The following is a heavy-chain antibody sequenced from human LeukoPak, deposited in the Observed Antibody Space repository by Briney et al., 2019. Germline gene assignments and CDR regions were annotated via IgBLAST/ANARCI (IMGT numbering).Heavy chain of an antibody. D-gene: IGHD3-22*01. V-gene: IGHV3-49*04. CDR2: IRIKSYGGTT. CDR3: YAGGTYYYDSSGYSYYFDS. J-gene: IGHJ4*02. CDR1: VFTFGDYV. Sequence: PGGSLRLSCTASVFTFGDYVMSWVRQAPGKGREGVGFIRIKSYGGTTEYAAPVKGRFTSPKNDSKSLAYLKMTSMKTEDTAVYYCYAGGTYYYDSSGYSYYFDSWGQGTLVTVSS.